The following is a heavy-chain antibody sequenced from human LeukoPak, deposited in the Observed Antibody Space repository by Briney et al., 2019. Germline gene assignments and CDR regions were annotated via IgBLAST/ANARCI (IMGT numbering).Heavy chain of an antibody. CDR1: GFTFSDYY. Sequence: GGSLRLSCAASGFTFSDYYMSWVRQAPGKGLEWVSAISGSGSSTYYADSVEGRFTISRDNSKNTLYVQMNTLRAEDTAVYYCAKSQAALGANTFDYWGQGTLVTVSS. CDR2: ISGSGSST. CDR3: AKSQAALGANTFDY. J-gene: IGHJ4*02. V-gene: IGHV3-23*01. D-gene: IGHD3-16*01.